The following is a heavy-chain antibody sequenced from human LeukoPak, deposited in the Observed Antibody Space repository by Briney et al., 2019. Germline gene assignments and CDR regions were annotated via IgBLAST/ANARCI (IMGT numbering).Heavy chain of an antibody. V-gene: IGHV1-2*02. CDR1: GYTFTGYY. Sequence: PSASVKVSCKASGYTFTGYYMHWVRQAPGQGLEWMGWINPNSGGTNYAQKFQGRVTMTRDTSISTAYMELSRLRSDDTAVYYCARTNLLLWFGEFERFDPWGQGTLVTASS. CDR2: INPNSGGT. D-gene: IGHD3-10*01. CDR3: ARTNLLLWFGEFERFDP. J-gene: IGHJ5*02.